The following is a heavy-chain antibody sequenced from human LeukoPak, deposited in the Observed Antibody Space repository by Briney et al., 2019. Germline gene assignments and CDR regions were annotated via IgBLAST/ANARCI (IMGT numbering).Heavy chain of an antibody. J-gene: IGHJ3*02. D-gene: IGHD5-18*01. CDR1: GFTFSDYY. CDR2: ISSSGSTI. CDR3: AGYRNSNAFDI. Sequence: GGSLRLSCAASGFTFSDYYMSWIRQAPGKGLEWVSYISSSGSTIYYADSVKGRFTISRDNAKNSLYLQMNSLRAEDTAVYYCAGYRNSNAFDIWGQGTMVTVSS. V-gene: IGHV3-11*01.